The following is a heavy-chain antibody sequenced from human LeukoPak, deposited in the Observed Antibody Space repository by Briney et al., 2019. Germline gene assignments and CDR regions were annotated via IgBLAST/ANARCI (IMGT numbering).Heavy chain of an antibody. CDR2: INPNSGGT. J-gene: IGHJ5*02. CDR3: ARDIVMVTYWFDP. Sequence: GASVKVSCKASGYTFTGYYMHWVRQAPGQRLEWMGWINPNSGGTNYAQKFQGRVTMNRDTSISTAYMELSRLRSDDTAVYYCARDIVMVTYWFDPWGQGTLVTVSS. V-gene: IGHV1-2*02. D-gene: IGHD5-18*01. CDR1: GYTFTGYY.